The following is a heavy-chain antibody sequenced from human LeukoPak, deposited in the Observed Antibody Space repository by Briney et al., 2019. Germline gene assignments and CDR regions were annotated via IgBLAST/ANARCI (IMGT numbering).Heavy chain of an antibody. V-gene: IGHV4-59*06. CDR1: GVSISSYY. D-gene: IGHD6-13*01. CDR3: ARDSSSSPGHFDY. Sequence: SETLSLTCTVSGVSISSYYWSWIRQHPGKGLEWIGYIYYSGSTYYNPSLKSRVTISVDTSKNQFSLRLSSVTAADTAVYYCARDSSSSPGHFDYWGQGTLVTVSS. CDR2: IYYSGST. J-gene: IGHJ4*02.